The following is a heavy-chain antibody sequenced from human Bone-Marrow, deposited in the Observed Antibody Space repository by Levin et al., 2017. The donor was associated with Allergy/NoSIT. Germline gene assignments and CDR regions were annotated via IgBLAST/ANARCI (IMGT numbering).Heavy chain of an antibody. CDR1: GFSFNDHS. CDR3: SPEGDSSAYYIDFDY. J-gene: IGHJ4*02. Sequence: GGSLRLSCAASGFSFNDHSMNWVRQAPGKGLEWVGRTRNKANIYTTEYAASVKGRSTISRDDSRSSLLLQRNSLQTEDTAVYYCSPEGDSSAYYIDFDYWGQGTLVTVSS. D-gene: IGHD6-19*01. CDR2: TRNKANIYTT. V-gene: IGHV3-72*01.